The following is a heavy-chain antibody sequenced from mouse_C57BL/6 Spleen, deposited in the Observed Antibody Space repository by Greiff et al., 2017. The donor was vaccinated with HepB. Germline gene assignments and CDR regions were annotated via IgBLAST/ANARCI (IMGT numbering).Heavy chain of an antibody. CDR3: AREGGVDFDY. CDR1: GYTITSGYY. V-gene: IGHV3-6*01. J-gene: IGHJ2*01. Sequence: EVHLVESGPGLVKPSQSLSLTCSVTGYTITSGYYWNWIRQFPGNKLEWMGYISYDGSNNYNPSLKNRISITRYTSKNQFFLKLNSVTTEDTATYYCAREGGVDFDYWGQGTTLTVSS. D-gene: IGHD1-1*01. CDR2: ISYDGSN.